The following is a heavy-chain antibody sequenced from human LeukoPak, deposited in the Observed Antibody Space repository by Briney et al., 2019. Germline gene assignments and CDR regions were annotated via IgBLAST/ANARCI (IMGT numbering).Heavy chain of an antibody. Sequence: GGSLRLSCAASGFTFSSYWMSWFRQAPGKGLELVTNIKQDGSEKYYVDSVKGRFTISRDNAKNSLYLQMNSLRAEDTAVYYCARSMITFGGVIVNGLVDYWGQGTLVTVSS. J-gene: IGHJ4*02. CDR3: ARSMITFGGVIVNGLVDY. CDR2: IKQDGSEK. V-gene: IGHV3-7*01. D-gene: IGHD3-16*02. CDR1: GFTFSSYW.